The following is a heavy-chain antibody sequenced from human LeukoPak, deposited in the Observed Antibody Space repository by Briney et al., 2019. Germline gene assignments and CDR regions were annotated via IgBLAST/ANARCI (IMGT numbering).Heavy chain of an antibody. V-gene: IGHV3-30*02. J-gene: IGHJ3*02. CDR2: IQYDVSSE. CDR3: AREYSGRCIHAFHS. CDR1: GFTFSSYG. Sequence: TGGSLRLSCAASGFTFSSYGMHWVRQAPGKGLEWVAFIQYDVSSEYYADSVKGRFTVSRDNSKDTVYLQMNSLRAEDTAVYYCAREYSGRCIHAFHSWGQGTTVTVSS. D-gene: IGHD6-13*01.